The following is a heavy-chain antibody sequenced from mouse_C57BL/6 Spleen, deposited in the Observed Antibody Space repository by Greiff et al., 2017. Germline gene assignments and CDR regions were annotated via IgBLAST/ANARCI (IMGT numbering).Heavy chain of an antibody. Sequence: VKLQESGAELVKPGASVKLSCKASGYTFTSYWMHWVKQRPGRGLEWIGRIDPNSGGTKYNEKFKSKATLTVDKPSSTAYMQLSSLTSEDSAVYYCARSPLGREDYFDYWGQGTTLTVSS. V-gene: IGHV1-72*01. CDR3: ARSPLGREDYFDY. CDR2: IDPNSGGT. J-gene: IGHJ2*01. CDR1: GYTFTSYW. D-gene: IGHD4-1*01.